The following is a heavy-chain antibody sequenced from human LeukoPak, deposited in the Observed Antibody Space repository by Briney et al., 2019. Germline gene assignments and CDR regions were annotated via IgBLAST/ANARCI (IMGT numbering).Heavy chain of an antibody. Sequence: GGSLRLSCAASGFTFSSYAMSWVRQAPGKGLEWVSAISGSGGSTYYADSVKGRFTISRDNSKNTLYLQMNSLRAEDTNIYYCAKDRSGYGEYYFDYWGQGTLVTVSS. CDR1: GFTFSSYA. J-gene: IGHJ4*02. V-gene: IGHV3-23*01. CDR2: ISGSGGST. D-gene: IGHD5-12*01. CDR3: AKDRSGYGEYYFDY.